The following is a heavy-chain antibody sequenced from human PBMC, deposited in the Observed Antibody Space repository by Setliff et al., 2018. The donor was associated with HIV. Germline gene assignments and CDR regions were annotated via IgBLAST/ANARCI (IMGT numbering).Heavy chain of an antibody. J-gene: IGHJ2*01. Sequence: PGGSLRLSCAASGFTFSSYAMSWVRQAPGKGLEWVSAISGSGGSTYYADSVKGRFTISRDNSKNTLYLQMNSLRAEDTAVYYCARGKDSSSWLDWYFDLWGRGTLVTVSS. V-gene: IGHV3-23*01. CDR3: ARGKDSSSWLDWYFDL. D-gene: IGHD6-13*01. CDR1: GFTFSSYA. CDR2: ISGSGGST.